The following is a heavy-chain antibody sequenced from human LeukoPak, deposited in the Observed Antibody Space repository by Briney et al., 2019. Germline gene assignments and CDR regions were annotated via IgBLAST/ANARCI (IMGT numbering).Heavy chain of an antibody. CDR1: GGFISGYY. V-gene: IGHV4-59*01. J-gene: IGHJ3*01. CDR3: ARDGSGFDV. D-gene: IGHD2-2*03. Sequence: SETLSLTCTVSGGFISGYYWSWIRQSPGRGLGWLGYIYDSGSTKYNPSLKSRVTISVDASKNQISLKLTSMTAADTAVYYCARDGSGFDVWGQGTKVTVSS. CDR2: IYDSGST.